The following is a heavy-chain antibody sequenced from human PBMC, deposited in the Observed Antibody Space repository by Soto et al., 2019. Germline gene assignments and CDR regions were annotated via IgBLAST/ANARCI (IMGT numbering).Heavy chain of an antibody. J-gene: IGHJ3*01. D-gene: IGHD3-3*01. CDR1: GFAFGSYT. CDR3: VRDDRFGFDV. CDR2: IGSYISL. Sequence: AASGFAFGSYTMNWVRQAPGKGLEWISYIGSYISLAVSVKSRFTISRDTAKNSLYLQMNSLRDEDTAVYYCVRDDRFGFDVWGQGTMVTVSS. V-gene: IGHV3-48*02.